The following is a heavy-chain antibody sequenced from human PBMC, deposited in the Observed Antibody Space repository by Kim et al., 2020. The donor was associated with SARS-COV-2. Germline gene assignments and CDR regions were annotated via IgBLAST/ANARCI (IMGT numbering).Heavy chain of an antibody. D-gene: IGHD1-1*01. CDR1: GFTFSSYG. J-gene: IGHJ5*02. CDR3: AKDRTGRYNWFDP. V-gene: IGHV3-30*18. CDR2: ISYDGSNK. Sequence: GGSLRLSCAASGFTFSSYGMHWVRQAPGKGLEWVAVISYDGSNKYYADSVKGRFTISRDNSKNTLYLQMNSLRAEDTAVYYCAKDRTGRYNWFDPWGQGTLVTVSS.